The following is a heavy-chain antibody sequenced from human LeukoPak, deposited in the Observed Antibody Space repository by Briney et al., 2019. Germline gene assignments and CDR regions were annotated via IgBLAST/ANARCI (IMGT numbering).Heavy chain of an antibody. V-gene: IGHV3-74*01. Sequence: GGSLRLSCTASGFSFSGHWMHWARQLPGKGLVWVSRISPTGSTTSYADSVKGRFTVSRGNAKNTLYLQVNNLRAEDTAVYYCARGPNSNWSGLDFWGQGTLLTVSS. CDR3: ARGPNSNWSGLDF. D-gene: IGHD6-6*01. CDR2: ISPTGSTT. CDR1: GFSFSGHW. J-gene: IGHJ4*02.